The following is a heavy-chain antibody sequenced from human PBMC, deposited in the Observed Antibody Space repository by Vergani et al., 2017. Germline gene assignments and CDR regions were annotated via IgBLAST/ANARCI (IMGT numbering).Heavy chain of an antibody. J-gene: IGHJ5*02. CDR1: GGSISSYY. CDR2: IYYSGST. D-gene: IGHD6-6*01. CDR3: ARAGILAARQRPQFDP. Sequence: QVQLQESGPGLVKPSETLSLTCTVSGGSISSYYWSWIRQPPGKGLEWIGYIYYSGSTNYNPSLKSRVTISVDTSTNQFSLTLSSVTAADTAVYYCARAGILAARQRPQFDPWGQGTLVTVSS. V-gene: IGHV4-59*01.